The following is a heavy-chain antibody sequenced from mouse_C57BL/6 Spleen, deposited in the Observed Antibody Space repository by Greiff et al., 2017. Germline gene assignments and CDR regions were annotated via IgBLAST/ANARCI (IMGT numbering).Heavy chain of an antibody. V-gene: IGHV1-64*01. D-gene: IGHD2-2*01. CDR2: IHPNSGST. Sequence: VQLQQPGAELVKPGASVKLSCKASGYTFTSYWMHWVKQRPGQGLEWIGMIHPNSGSTNYNEKFKSKATLTVDKSSSTAYMQLSSLTSEDSAVYYCARSSYYGYDGWYFDVWGTGTTVTVSS. J-gene: IGHJ1*03. CDR1: GYTFTSYW. CDR3: ARSSYYGYDGWYFDV.